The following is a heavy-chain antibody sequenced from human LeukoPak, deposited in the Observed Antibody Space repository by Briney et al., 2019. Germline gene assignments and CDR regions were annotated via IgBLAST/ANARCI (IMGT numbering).Heavy chain of an antibody. D-gene: IGHD3-22*01. J-gene: IGHJ4*02. V-gene: IGHV4-39*07. CDR3: ARSSTYYYDSSGYFY. Sequence: SETLSLTCTVSGGSISSSSYYWGWIRQPPGKGLEWIGTIYYSGSTYYNPSLKSRVTISVDTSKNQFSLKLSSVTAADTAVYYCARSSTYYYDSSGYFYWGQGTLVTVSS. CDR2: IYYSGST. CDR1: GGSISSSSYY.